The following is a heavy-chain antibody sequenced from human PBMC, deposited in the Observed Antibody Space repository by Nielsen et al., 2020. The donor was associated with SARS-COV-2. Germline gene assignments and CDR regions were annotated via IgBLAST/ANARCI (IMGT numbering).Heavy chain of an antibody. CDR2: INHSGST. CDR3: ARSDTAMVRAYYYYGMDV. J-gene: IGHJ6*02. V-gene: IGHV4-34*01. D-gene: IGHD5-18*01. Sequence: SETLSLTCAVYGGSFSGYYWSWIRQPPGKGLEWIGEINHSGSTNYNPSLKSRVTISVDTSKNQFSLKLSSVTAADTAVYYCARSDTAMVRAYYYYGMDVWGQGTTVTVSS. CDR1: GGSFSGYY.